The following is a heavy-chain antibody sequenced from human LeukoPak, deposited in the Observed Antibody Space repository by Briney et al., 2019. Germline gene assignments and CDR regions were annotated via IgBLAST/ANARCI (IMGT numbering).Heavy chain of an antibody. CDR2: FDPEDGET. D-gene: IGHD3-22*01. J-gene: IGHJ3*02. CDR1: GYTLTELS. Sequence: GASVTVSCKVSGYTLTELSMHGVRQAPGKGLEGMGGFDPEDGETIYAQKFQGRVTMTEDTSTDTAYMELSSLRSEDTAVYYCATDRADYYDSRPGAFDIWGQGTMVTVSS. V-gene: IGHV1-24*01. CDR3: ATDRADYYDSRPGAFDI.